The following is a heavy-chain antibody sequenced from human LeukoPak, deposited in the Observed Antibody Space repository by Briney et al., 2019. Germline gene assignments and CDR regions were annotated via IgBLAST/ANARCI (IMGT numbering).Heavy chain of an antibody. V-gene: IGHV3-23*01. Sequence: GGSLRLSCAASGFTLSNYVMSWVRQAPGKGQEWVSALSGSGGSTYYADSVKGRFTISRDNSMNTLYLQMNSLRAEDTAVYYCARGGGGSPGGFDYWGQGTLVTVSS. D-gene: IGHD2-15*01. CDR3: ARGGGGSPGGFDY. J-gene: IGHJ4*02. CDR1: GFTLSNYV. CDR2: LSGSGGST.